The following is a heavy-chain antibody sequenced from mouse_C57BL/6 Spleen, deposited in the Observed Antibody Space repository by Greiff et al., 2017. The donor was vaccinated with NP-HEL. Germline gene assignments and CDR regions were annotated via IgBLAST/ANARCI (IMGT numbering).Heavy chain of an antibody. J-gene: IGHJ2*01. D-gene: IGHD1-1*01. Sequence: VQLQQSGAELVKAGASVKMSCKASGYTFTSYWMHWVKQRPGQGLEWFAETNPTNGRTYYNEKFKSKATLTVDKSSSTAYMLLSGPTSEDSAVYDCARIKQIVATYGDSCGRGPALTVS. CDR2: TNPTNGRT. V-gene: IGHV1S81*02. CDR3: ARIKQIVATYGDS. CDR1: GYTFTSYW.